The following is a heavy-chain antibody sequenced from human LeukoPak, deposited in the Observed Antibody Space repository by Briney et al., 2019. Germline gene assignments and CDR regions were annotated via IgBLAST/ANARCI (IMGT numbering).Heavy chain of an antibody. V-gene: IGHV4-34*01. CDR2: INHRGST. Sequence: PSETLSLTCAVYGGSFSGYYWSWIRQPPGKGLEWIGEINHRGSTNYNPSLKSRVTISVDTPKNQFSLKLSPATAADTAVYYCARIPRITIFGVFPMKIGAFDIWGQGTMATVSS. CDR1: GGSFSGYY. J-gene: IGHJ3*02. CDR3: ARIPRITIFGVFPMKIGAFDI. D-gene: IGHD3-3*01.